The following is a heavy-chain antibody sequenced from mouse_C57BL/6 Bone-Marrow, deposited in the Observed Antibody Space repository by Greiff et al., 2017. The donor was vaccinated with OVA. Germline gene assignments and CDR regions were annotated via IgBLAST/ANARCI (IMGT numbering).Heavy chain of an antibody. CDR1: GYTFTSYW. CDR2: IHPNSGST. CDR3: APYDYGGDWFAY. D-gene: IGHD2-4*01. J-gene: IGHJ3*01. V-gene: IGHV1-64*01. Sequence: QVQLQQPGAELVKPGASVKLSCKASGYTFTSYWMHWVKQRPGQGLEWIGMIHPNSGSTNYNEKFKSKATLTVDKSSSTAYMQLSSLTSKDSAVYYCAPYDYGGDWFAYWGQGTLVTVSA.